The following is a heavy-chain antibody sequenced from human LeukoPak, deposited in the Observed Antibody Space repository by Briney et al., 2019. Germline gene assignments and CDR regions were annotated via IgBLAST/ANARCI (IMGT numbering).Heavy chain of an antibody. V-gene: IGHV4-61*02. CDR2: IYTSGST. CDR3: ARVGITMIVVL. J-gene: IGHJ4*02. D-gene: IGHD3-22*01. CDR1: GGSISSGSYY. Sequence: PSETLSLTCTVSGGSISSGSYYWRWIRQPAGKGLEWIGRIYTSGSTNYNPSLKSRVTISVDTSKNQFPLKLSSVTAADTAVYYCARVGITMIVVLWGQGTLVTVSS.